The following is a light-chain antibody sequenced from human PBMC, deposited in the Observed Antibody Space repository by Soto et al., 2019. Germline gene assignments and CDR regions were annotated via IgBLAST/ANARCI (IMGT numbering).Light chain of an antibody. CDR2: GAS. Sequence: EIVLTQSPGTLSVSPGERATLSCMASQSVSSNSLAWYQQKPGQAPGLIIYGASSRATGVPDRFGASWSGTDCTLTISRLEPEDFAVYFCHQYGSSPQALGGGTKVDIK. CDR3: HQYGSSPQA. CDR1: QSVSSNS. J-gene: IGKJ4*01. V-gene: IGKV3-20*01.